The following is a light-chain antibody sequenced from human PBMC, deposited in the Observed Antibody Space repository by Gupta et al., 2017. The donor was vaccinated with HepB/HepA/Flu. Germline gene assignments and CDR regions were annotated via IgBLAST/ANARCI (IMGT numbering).Light chain of an antibody. Sequence: QSVLTQPPSASGIPGQRVTISCSGSSSNIGSNTVNWYQQLPGTAPNLLIYSNNQRPSGAPARFSCSKSGTSAALAISGLPAEEEADYYCEAWDDSLNGNWVFGGGTKLTVL. CDR1: SSNIGSNT. V-gene: IGLV1-44*01. CDR2: SNN. CDR3: EAWDDSLNGNWV. J-gene: IGLJ3*02.